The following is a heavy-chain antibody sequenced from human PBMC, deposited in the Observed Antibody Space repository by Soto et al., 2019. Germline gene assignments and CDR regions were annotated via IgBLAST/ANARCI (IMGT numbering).Heavy chain of an antibody. J-gene: IGHJ5*02. V-gene: IGHV3-21*01. CDR1: GFTFSSYS. CDR2: ISSSSSYI. CDR3: ARNRGIAVAGTGGWFDP. D-gene: IGHD6-19*01. Sequence: EVQLVESGGGLVKPGGSLRLSCAASGFTFSSYSMNWVRQAPGKGLEWVSSISSSSSYIYYADSVKGRFTISRDNAKNSLYLQMNSLRAEDTAVYYCARNRGIAVAGTGGWFDPWGQGTLVTVSS.